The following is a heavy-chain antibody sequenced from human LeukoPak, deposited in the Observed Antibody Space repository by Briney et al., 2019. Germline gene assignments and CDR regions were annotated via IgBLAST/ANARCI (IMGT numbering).Heavy chain of an antibody. V-gene: IGHV4-39*02. CDR2: IYYSGST. J-gene: IGHJ4*02. CDR3: AKRDDSGGNLVDL. Sequence: SETLSLTCTVSGGSIRSGSHYWAWIRQPPGKGLEWIGSIYYSGSTYYNPSLENRVTISIDTSKNHFSLRLSSLSAADTSVYYCAKRDDSGGNLVDLWGQGTLVTVS. D-gene: IGHD3-22*01. CDR1: GGSIRSGSHY.